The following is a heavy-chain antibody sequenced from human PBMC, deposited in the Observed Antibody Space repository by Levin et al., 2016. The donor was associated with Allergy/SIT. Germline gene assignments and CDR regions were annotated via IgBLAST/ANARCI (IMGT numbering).Heavy chain of an antibody. CDR1: GGSVSSGSYY. V-gene: IGHV4-61*01. CDR2: IYYSGST. J-gene: IGHJ3*02. CDR3: ARTADDSSGYSRGDAFDI. D-gene: IGHD3-22*01. Sequence: SETLSLTCTVSGGSVSSGSYYWSWIRQPPGKGLEWIGYIYYSGSTNYNPSLKSRVTISVDTSKNQFSLKLSSVTAADTAVYYCARTADDSSGYSRGDAFDIWGQGTMVTVSS.